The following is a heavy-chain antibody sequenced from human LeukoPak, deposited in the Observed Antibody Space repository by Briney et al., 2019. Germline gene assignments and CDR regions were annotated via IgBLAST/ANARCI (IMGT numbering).Heavy chain of an antibody. Sequence: GGPLRLSCAASGFTFSSYGMHWVRQAPGKGLEWVAFIRYDGSNKYYADSVKGRFTISRDNSKNTLYLQMNSLRAEDTAVYYCAKAHQRGDSRSYGFDYWGQGTLVTVSS. CDR3: AKAHQRGDSRSYGFDY. J-gene: IGHJ4*02. V-gene: IGHV3-30*02. CDR1: GFTFSSYG. CDR2: IRYDGSNK. D-gene: IGHD1-26*01.